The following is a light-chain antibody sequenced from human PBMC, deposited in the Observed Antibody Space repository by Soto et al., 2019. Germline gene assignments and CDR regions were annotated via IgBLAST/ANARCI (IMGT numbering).Light chain of an antibody. CDR3: QQSDSIPIT. CDR1: QTISRN. Sequence: DIQMTQSTSSLSASAGDRVTISCRASQTISRNLNWYQQKPGKAPKLLIYAASNLQSGVPSRFSGSGSGTDFTLAISSLQPEDFATYYCQQSDSIPITFGQGTRLEIK. CDR2: AAS. J-gene: IGKJ5*01. V-gene: IGKV1-39*01.